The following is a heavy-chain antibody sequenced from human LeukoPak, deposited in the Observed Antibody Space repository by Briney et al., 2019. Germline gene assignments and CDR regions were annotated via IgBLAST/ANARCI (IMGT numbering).Heavy chain of an antibody. CDR1: GGSISSYY. V-gene: IGHV4-59*01. D-gene: IGHD4-17*01. CDR3: ARGFAYGDTGSFDY. J-gene: IGHJ4*02. Sequence: SSETLSLTCTVSGGSISSYYWSWIRQPPGKGLEWIGYIYYSGSTTYNPSLKSRVTISVDTSKNQFSLKLNSVTAADTAMYYCARGFAYGDTGSFDYWGQGTLVTVPS. CDR2: IYYSGST.